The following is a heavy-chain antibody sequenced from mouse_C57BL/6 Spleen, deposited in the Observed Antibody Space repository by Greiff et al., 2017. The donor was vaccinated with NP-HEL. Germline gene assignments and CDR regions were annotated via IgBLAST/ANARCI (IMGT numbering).Heavy chain of an antibody. D-gene: IGHD2-4*01. Sequence: VQLQQSGAELVKPGASVKLSCKASGYTFTSYWMHWVKQRPGQGLEWIGMIHPNSGSTNYNEKFKSKATLTVDKSSSTAYMQLSSLTSEDSAVYYCARDYDRGLYAMDYWGQGTSVTVSS. CDR1: GYTFTSYW. CDR2: IHPNSGST. V-gene: IGHV1-64*01. J-gene: IGHJ4*01. CDR3: ARDYDRGLYAMDY.